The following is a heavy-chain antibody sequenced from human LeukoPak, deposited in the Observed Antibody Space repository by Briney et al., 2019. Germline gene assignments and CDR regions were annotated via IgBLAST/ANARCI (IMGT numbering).Heavy chain of an antibody. CDR3: ARDYYDSSGYYYGWYFDL. D-gene: IGHD3-22*01. CDR1: GYTFTSYD. J-gene: IGHJ2*01. CDR2: INPNSGNT. V-gene: IGHV1-8*03. Sequence: ASVKVSCKASGYTFTSYDINWVRQATGQGLEWMGWINPNSGNTGYAQKFQGRVTITRNTSISTAYMELSSLRSEDTAVYYCARDYYDSSGYYYGWYFDLWGRGTLVTVSS.